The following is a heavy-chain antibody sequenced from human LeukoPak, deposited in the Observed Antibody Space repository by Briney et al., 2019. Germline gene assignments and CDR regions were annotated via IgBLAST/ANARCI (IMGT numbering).Heavy chain of an antibody. CDR2: IYYSGST. D-gene: IGHD4-17*01. J-gene: IGHJ6*02. Sequence: SETLSLTCTVSGGSISSGGYYWSWIRQHPGKGLEWIGYIYYSGSTYYNPSLKSRVTISVDTSKNQFSLKLSSVTAADTAVYYCARETRWSDYLAVGMDVWGQGTTVTVSS. CDR3: ARETRWSDYLAVGMDV. V-gene: IGHV4-31*03. CDR1: GGSISSGGYY.